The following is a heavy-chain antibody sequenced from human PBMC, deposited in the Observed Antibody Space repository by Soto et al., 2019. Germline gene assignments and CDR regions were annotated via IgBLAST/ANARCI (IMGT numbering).Heavy chain of an antibody. D-gene: IGHD1-26*01. Sequence: EVQLVESGGGLVQPGGSLRLSCAASGFTFSSYAMHWVRQAPGKGLEYVSAISSNGGSTYYANSVKGRFTISRDNSKNALYLQMGRLRAEDMAVYYCARDGGVSGSYYPGHYYGMDVWGQGTTVTVSS. J-gene: IGHJ6*02. CDR1: GFTFSSYA. V-gene: IGHV3-64*01. CDR3: ARDGGVSGSYYPGHYYGMDV. CDR2: ISSNGGST.